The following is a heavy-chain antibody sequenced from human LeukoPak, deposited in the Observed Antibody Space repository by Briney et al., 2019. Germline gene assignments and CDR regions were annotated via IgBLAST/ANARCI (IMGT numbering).Heavy chain of an antibody. V-gene: IGHV1-46*01. CDR1: GYTFTTYY. D-gene: IGHD3-10*01. Sequence: ASVKVSCKASGYTFTTYYMDWVRQAPGQGLEWMGIINPSGGYTTYAPKFQGRVTMTRDTSTSTIYMELYSLRSEDTAVYYCARDVSGESALGYWGQGTLVTVSS. CDR2: INPSGGYT. CDR3: ARDVSGESALGY. J-gene: IGHJ4*02.